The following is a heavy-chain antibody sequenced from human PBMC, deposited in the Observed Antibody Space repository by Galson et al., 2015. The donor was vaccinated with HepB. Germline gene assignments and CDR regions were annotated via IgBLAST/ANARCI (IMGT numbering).Heavy chain of an antibody. D-gene: IGHD5-18*01. V-gene: IGHV1-2*02. CDR1: GYTFTSYG. Sequence: SCKASGYTFTSYGISWVRQAPGQGLEWMGWINPNSGGTNYAQKFQGRVTMTRDTSISTAYMELSRLRSDDTAVYYCARVGNTAMVGLVWGQGTTVTVSS. CDR3: ARVGNTAMVGLV. J-gene: IGHJ6*02. CDR2: INPNSGGT.